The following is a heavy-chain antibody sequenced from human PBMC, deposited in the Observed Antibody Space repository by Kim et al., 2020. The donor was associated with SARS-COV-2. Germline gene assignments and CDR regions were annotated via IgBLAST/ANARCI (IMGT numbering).Heavy chain of an antibody. V-gene: IGHV1-3*01. D-gene: IGHD3-10*01. Sequence: QKFQGRVTSTRDTSASTAYMELSSLRSEDTAVYYCARGITMVRGVTDLDYWGQGTLVTVSS. CDR3: ARGITMVRGVTDLDY. J-gene: IGHJ4*02.